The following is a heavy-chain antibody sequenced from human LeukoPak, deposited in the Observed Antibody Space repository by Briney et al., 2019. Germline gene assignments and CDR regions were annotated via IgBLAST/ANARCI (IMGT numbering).Heavy chain of an antibody. CDR3: ARNGDQSGMDV. V-gene: IGHV4-34*01. D-gene: IGHD4-17*01. J-gene: IGHJ6*02. Sequence: SETLSLTCAAYGGSFCGYYWSWIRQPPGKGLEWIGEISHSGSTNYNPSLKSRVTISVDTSKNQFSLKLSSVTAADTAVYYCARNGDQSGMDVWGQGTTVTVSS. CDR1: GGSFCGYY. CDR2: ISHSGST.